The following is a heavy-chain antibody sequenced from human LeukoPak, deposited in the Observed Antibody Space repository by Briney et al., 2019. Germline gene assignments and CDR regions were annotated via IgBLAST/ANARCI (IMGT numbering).Heavy chain of an antibody. J-gene: IGHJ4*02. V-gene: IGHV1-69*13. D-gene: IGHD5-12*01. CDR3: ARYADIVATIDY. CDR2: IIPIFGTA. Sequence: SVKVSCKASGGTFSSYAISWVRQAPGQGLEWMGGIIPIFGTANYAQKFQGRVTITADESTSTAYMELSSLRSADTAVYYCARYADIVATIDYWGQGTLVTVSS. CDR1: GGTFSSYA.